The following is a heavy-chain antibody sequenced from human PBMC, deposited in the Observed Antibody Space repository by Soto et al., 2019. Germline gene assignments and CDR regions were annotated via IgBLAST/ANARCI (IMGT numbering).Heavy chain of an antibody. J-gene: IGHJ4*02. D-gene: IGHD3-10*01. CDR1: GGSISSSTYY. CDR3: ARRHGRDIDAYY. V-gene: IGHV4-39*01. CDR2: FFIGGNT. Sequence: SETLSLTCTVSGGSISSSTYYWGWMRQPPGKGLEWIASFFIGGNTYYNPSLKSRVTISVDTSKNQFSLKLSSVTAADTAAYFCARRHGRDIDAYYWGQGILVTVSS.